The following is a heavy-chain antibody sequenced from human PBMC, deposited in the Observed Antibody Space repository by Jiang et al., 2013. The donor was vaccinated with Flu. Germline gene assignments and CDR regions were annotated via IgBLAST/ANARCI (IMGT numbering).Heavy chain of an antibody. V-gene: IGHV3-48*02. CDR1: GLTFSSYS. J-gene: IGHJ4*02. CDR2: ISKTSDSI. CDR3: ARPRSGSYFDY. D-gene: IGHD3-10*01. Sequence: QLVESGGGLVQPGGSLRLSCAASGLTFSSYSMSWVRQAPGKGLEWVSYISKTSDSIYYADSVKGRFTVSRDNAQNSLYLQMNGLRDEDTAVYYCARPRSGSYFDYWGQGALVTVSS.